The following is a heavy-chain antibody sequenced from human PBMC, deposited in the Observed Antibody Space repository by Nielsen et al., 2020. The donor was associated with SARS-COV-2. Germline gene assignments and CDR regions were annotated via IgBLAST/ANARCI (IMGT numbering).Heavy chain of an antibody. D-gene: IGHD1-26*01. CDR1: GFTFDDYA. Sequence: GGSLRLSCAASGFTFDDYAMHWVRQAPGKGLEWVSGISWNSGSIGYADSVKGRFTISRDNAKNSLYLQMNSLRAEDTALYYCAKLGSYAYYFDYWGQGTLVTVSS. J-gene: IGHJ4*02. V-gene: IGHV3-9*01. CDR2: ISWNSGSI. CDR3: AKLGSYAYYFDY.